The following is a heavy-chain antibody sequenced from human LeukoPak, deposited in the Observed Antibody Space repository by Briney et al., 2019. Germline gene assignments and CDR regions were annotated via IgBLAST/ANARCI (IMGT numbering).Heavy chain of an antibody. CDR3: TREASRGATPTYYFDY. CDR1: GFTFGDYA. Sequence: GESLRLSCTASGFTFGDYAMSWVRQAPGKGLEWVGFIRSKAYGGTTEYAASVKGRFTISRDDSKSIAYLQMNSLKTEDTAVYYCTREASRGATPTYYFDYWGQGTLVTVSS. J-gene: IGHJ4*02. V-gene: IGHV3-49*04. D-gene: IGHD1-26*01. CDR2: IRSKAYGGTT.